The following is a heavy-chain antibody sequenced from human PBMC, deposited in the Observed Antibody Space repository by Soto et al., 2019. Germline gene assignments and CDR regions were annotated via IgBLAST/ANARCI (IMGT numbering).Heavy chain of an antibody. CDR3: ARGQRFSDWFDP. CDR1: GGAIGSHY. V-gene: IGHV4-4*07. Sequence: SETLSLTCTISGGAIGSHYWTWIRQPAGKGLEWIGRIYSSGSTQYNPSLQSRVTMSLDTPKNQFSLRLESVTAADTAVYYCARGQRFSDWFDPWGQGTLVTVSS. J-gene: IGHJ5*02. D-gene: IGHD3-3*01. CDR2: IYSSGST.